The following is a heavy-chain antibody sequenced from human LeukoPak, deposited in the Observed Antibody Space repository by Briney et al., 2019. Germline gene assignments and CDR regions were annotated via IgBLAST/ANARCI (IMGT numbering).Heavy chain of an antibody. V-gene: IGHV3-30*04. D-gene: IGHD5-18*01. CDR2: ISYDGSNK. CDR3: ARVGRGYSFKVYYFDY. Sequence: GGSLRLSCAASGFTFSGYAIHWVRQAPGKGLEWVAVISYDGSNKFYADSVKGRFTISRDNSDNTLYLQMNSLRAEDTAIYYCARVGRGYSFKVYYFDYWGQGTLFTVSS. CDR1: GFTFSGYA. J-gene: IGHJ4*02.